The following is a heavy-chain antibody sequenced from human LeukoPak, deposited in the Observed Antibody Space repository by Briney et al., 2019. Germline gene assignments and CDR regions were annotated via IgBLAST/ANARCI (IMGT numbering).Heavy chain of an antibody. CDR2: MNPNSGNT. Sequence: GSSVKVSCKASGYTFTSYDIEWVRQATGQGLEWMGWMNPNSGNTGYAQKFQGRVTITRNTSISTDYMELSSVRSEDTAVYYCARPASNRAPHSDYWGKGTLVTVSS. J-gene: IGHJ4*02. V-gene: IGHV1-8*03. CDR1: GYTFTSYD. CDR3: ARPASNRAPHSDY. D-gene: IGHD2-2*01.